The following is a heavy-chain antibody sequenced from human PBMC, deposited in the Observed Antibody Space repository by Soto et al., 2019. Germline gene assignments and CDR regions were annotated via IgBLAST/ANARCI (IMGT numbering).Heavy chain of an antibody. J-gene: IGHJ5*02. V-gene: IGHV4-4*02. CDR2: TLYSGTT. CDR1: GASISSGG. CDR3: SSRITDAPT. D-gene: IGHD2-2*01. Sequence: PSETLSLTCAVSGASISSGGWTWVRQPPGKGLEWIGETLYSGTTNYNSSLNSRVTISIDKSKKQFSLNLSSVTAADTAVYYCSSRITDAPTWGQGTLVTVSS.